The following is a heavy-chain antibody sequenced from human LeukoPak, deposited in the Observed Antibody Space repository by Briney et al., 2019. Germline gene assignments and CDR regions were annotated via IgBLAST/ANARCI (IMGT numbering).Heavy chain of an antibody. CDR3: VSLNYDAFDI. J-gene: IGHJ3*02. V-gene: IGHV1-69*13. CDR2: IIPIFGTA. Sequence: SVKVSCKASGGTFSSYAISWVRQAPGQGLEWMGGIIPIFGTANYAQKFQGRVTITADESTSTAYMELSSLRSEDTAVYYCVSLNYDAFDIWGQGTMVTVSS. CDR1: GGTFSSYA. D-gene: IGHD1-7*01.